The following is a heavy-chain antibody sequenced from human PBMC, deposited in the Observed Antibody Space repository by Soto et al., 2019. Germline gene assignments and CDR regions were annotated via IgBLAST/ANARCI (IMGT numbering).Heavy chain of an antibody. CDR2: IYSGGST. V-gene: IGHV3-66*01. J-gene: IGHJ4*02. CDR1: GFTVSNNY. D-gene: IGHD6-25*01. CDR3: AKRSHLDN. Sequence: EVQLVESGGGLVQPGGSLRLSCAATGFTVSNNYMSWVRQAPGKGLEWVSVIYSGGSTYYADSVKGRFTISRDNSKNTLFLQMSSQRAEDSAVYYCAKRSHLDNWGQGILVTVSS.